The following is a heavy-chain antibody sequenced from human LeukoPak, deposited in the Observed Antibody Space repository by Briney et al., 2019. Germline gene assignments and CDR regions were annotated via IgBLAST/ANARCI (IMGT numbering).Heavy chain of an antibody. V-gene: IGHV3-23*01. D-gene: IGHD3-3*01. J-gene: IGHJ4*02. CDR1: GFTFSSYA. Sequence: QPGGSLRLSCAASGFTFSSYAMSWVRQAPGKGLEWVSAISGSGGSTYYADSVKGRFTISRDNSKNTLYLQMNSLRAEDTAVYYCAKDSFNSIALEWLTFPLYDYWGQGTLVTVSS. CDR3: AKDSFNSIALEWLTFPLYDY. CDR2: ISGSGGST.